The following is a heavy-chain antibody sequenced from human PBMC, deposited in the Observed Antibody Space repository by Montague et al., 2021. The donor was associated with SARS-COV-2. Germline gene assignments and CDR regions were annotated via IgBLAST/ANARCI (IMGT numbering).Heavy chain of an antibody. CDR2: IYSGGST. Sequence: SLRLSCAASGFTVSSNYMSWVRQAPGKGLEWVSVIYSGGSTYYADSVKGRFTIARDNSKNTLYLQMNSLRAEDTAVYYCARGGHSSSWYYYYGMDVWGQVTTVTVSS. J-gene: IGHJ6*02. V-gene: IGHV3-53*01. CDR3: ARGGHSSSWYYYYGMDV. D-gene: IGHD6-13*01. CDR1: GFTVSSNY.